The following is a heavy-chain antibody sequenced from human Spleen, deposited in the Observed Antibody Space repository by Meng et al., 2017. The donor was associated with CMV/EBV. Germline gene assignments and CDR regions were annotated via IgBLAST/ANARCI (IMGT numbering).Heavy chain of an antibody. CDR2: ISSSGSTS. CDR1: GFTFSSYE. Sequence: GGSLRLSCAASGFTFSSYEMNWVRQAPGKGLEWVSYISSSGSTSYYADSVKGRFTISRDNSKNTLYLQMNSLRAEDTAVYYCANLGAGTDYWGQGTLVTVSS. J-gene: IGHJ4*02. CDR3: ANLGAGTDY. D-gene: IGHD1-1*01. V-gene: IGHV3-48*03.